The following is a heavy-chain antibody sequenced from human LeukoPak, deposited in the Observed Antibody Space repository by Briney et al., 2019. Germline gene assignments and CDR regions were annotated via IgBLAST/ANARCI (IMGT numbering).Heavy chain of an antibody. J-gene: IGHJ4*02. V-gene: IGHV3-23*01. Sequence: GGSPRLSCAAPGFTFSSYAMSWVRQAPGKGLEWVSAISGNGGSTYYADSVKGRFTISRDNSKNTLYLQMNSLRAEDTAVYYCAKGPMYYYGSGSYDDYWGQGTLVTVSS. CDR1: GFTFSSYA. D-gene: IGHD3-10*01. CDR3: AKGPMYYYGSGSYDDY. CDR2: ISGNGGST.